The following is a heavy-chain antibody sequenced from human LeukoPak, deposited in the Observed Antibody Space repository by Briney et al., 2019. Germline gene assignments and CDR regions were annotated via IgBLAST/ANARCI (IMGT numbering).Heavy chain of an antibody. CDR3: AKVRSVHYYDSSGYYWGFDY. V-gene: IGHV3-30*18. CDR2: ISYDGSNK. Sequence: GGSLRLSCAASGFTFSSYGMHWVRQAPGKGLEWVAVISYDGSNKYYADSVKGRFTISRDNSKNTLYLQMNSLRAEDTAVYYCAKVRSVHYYDSSGYYWGFDYWGQGTLVTVSS. J-gene: IGHJ4*02. CDR1: GFTFSSYG. D-gene: IGHD3-22*01.